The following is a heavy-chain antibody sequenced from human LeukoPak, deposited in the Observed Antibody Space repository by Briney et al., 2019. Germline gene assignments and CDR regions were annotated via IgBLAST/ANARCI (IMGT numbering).Heavy chain of an antibody. CDR2: ISYDGSNK. Sequence: GGSLRLSCAASGFTFSSYGMHWVRQAPGKGLEWVAVISYDGSNKYYADSVKGRFTISRDNSKNTLYLQMNSLRAEDTAVYYCAKEYSSSATDPVDYWGQGTLVTVSS. CDR3: AKEYSSSATDPVDY. V-gene: IGHV3-30*18. CDR1: GFTFSSYG. D-gene: IGHD6-6*01. J-gene: IGHJ4*02.